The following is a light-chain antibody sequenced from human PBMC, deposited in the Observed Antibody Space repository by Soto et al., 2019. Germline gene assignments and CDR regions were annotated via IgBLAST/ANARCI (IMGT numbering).Light chain of an antibody. V-gene: IGKV3-20*01. Sequence: EIVMTQSPATLSVSPGEGATLSCRASQGIGDTLAWYQQKPGQAPRLLIYAASTRATGIPDRFSGSGSGTDFTLTISRLEPEDFAVYYCQQYGSSPKTFGQGTKVDIK. CDR3: QQYGSSPKT. J-gene: IGKJ1*01. CDR1: QGIGDT. CDR2: AAS.